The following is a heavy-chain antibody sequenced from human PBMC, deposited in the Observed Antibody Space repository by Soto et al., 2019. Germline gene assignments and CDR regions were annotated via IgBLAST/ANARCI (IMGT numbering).Heavy chain of an antibody. D-gene: IGHD5-12*01. V-gene: IGHV4-34*01. CDR2: INHSGST. J-gene: IGHJ4*02. CDR1: GGSFSGYY. CDR3: ARGLDGYNAD. Sequence: PSETLSLTCAVYGGSFSGYYWSWIRQPPGKGLEWIGEINHSGSTNYNPSLKSRVTISVDTSKNQFSLKLSSVTAADTAVYYCARGLDGYNADWGQGTLVTVS.